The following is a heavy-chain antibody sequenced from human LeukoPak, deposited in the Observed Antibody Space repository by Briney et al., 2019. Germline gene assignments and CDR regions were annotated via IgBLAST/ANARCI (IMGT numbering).Heavy chain of an antibody. J-gene: IGHJ6*03. Sequence: ASVKVSCKASGYTFTSYDINWVRQATGQGREWMGWMNPNSGNTGYAQKFQGRVTMTRNTSISTAYMELSSLRSEDTAVYYCARAIRGKTSRASDKRLYYYYYYMDVWGKGTTVTISS. CDR2: MNPNSGNT. D-gene: IGHD5-12*01. V-gene: IGHV1-8*02. CDR3: ARAIRGKTSRASDKRLYYYYYYMDV. CDR1: GYTFTSYD.